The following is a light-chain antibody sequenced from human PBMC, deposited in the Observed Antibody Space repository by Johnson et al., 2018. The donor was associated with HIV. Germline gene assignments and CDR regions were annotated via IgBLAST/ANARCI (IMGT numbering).Light chain of an antibody. CDR2: DNN. J-gene: IGLJ1*01. V-gene: IGLV1-51*01. CDR1: SSNIGNHY. Sequence: QSVLTQPPSVSAAPGQKVTISCSGTSSNIGNHYVSWYQLLPGTAPKLLIYDNNQRPSGIPDRFSGSKSGTSATLGITGLQTGDEADYYCGTWDSSLSAGGGFGTGTKVTVL. CDR3: GTWDSSLSAGGG.